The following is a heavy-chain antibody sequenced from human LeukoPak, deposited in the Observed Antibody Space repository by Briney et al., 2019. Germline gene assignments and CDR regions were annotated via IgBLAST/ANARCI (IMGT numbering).Heavy chain of an antibody. D-gene: IGHD6-19*01. CDR2: ISSSSSYI. CDR3: ARGVAVAGNDY. CDR1: GFTFSSYS. J-gene: IGHJ4*02. Sequence: GGSLRLSCAASGFTFSSYSMNWVREAPGPGLEWVSSISSSSSYIYYADSVKGRFTISRDNAKNSLYLQMNSLRAEDTAVYYCARGVAVAGNDYWGQGTLVTVSS. V-gene: IGHV3-21*01.